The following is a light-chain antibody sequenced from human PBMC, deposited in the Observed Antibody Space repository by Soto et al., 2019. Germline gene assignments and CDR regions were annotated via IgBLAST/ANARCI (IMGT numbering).Light chain of an antibody. CDR3: QQYNSYST. Sequence: IQMTQSPSTVSAYVGDSVTITCRASQSITTWLAWYQKRRGKAPKLLIYDVSSLQSGVPSRFSGSGCGTEFTLTISSLQPDDFATYYCQQYNSYSTFGQGTKVDIK. V-gene: IGKV1-5*01. CDR1: QSITTW. CDR2: DVS. J-gene: IGKJ1*01.